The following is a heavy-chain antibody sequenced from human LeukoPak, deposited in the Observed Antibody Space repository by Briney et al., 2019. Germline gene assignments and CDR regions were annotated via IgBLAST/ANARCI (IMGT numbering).Heavy chain of an antibody. CDR2: IIPIFGTA. CDR1: GGTFSSYA. D-gene: IGHD3-22*01. Sequence: SVTVSCKASGGTFSSYAISWVRQAPGQGLEWMGGIIPIFGTANYAQKFQGRVTITADESTSTAYMELSSLRSEDTAVYYCAELDSSGYYGYWGQGTLVTVSS. V-gene: IGHV1-69*13. J-gene: IGHJ4*02. CDR3: AELDSSGYYGY.